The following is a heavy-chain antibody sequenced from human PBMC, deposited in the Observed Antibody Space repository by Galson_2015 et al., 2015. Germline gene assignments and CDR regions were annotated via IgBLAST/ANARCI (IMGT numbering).Heavy chain of an antibody. V-gene: IGHV3-30-3*01. J-gene: IGHJ6*03. CDR2: ISYDGSNK. CDR3: ARALLYDFWSGYSRDYYYMDV. D-gene: IGHD3-3*01. CDR1: GFTFSSYA. Sequence: SLRLSCAASGFTFSSYAMHWVRQAPGKGLEWVAVISYDGSNKYYADSVKGRFTISRDNSKNTLYLQMNSLRAEDTAVYYCARALLYDFWSGYSRDYYYMDVWGKGTTVTVSS.